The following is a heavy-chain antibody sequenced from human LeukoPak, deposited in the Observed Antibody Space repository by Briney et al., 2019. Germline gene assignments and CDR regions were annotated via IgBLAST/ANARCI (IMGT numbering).Heavy chain of an antibody. D-gene: IGHD2-21*01. J-gene: IGHJ4*02. CDR3: ARDVFLDY. CDR1: GGSISSYY. CDR2: NYYSGST. Sequence: SETLSLTCTVSGGSISSYYWSWIRQPPGKGLERIGYNYYSGSTNYNPSLKSRVTISVDTSKNQFSLKLSSVTAADTAVYYCARDVFLDYWGQGTLVTVSS. V-gene: IGHV4-59*01.